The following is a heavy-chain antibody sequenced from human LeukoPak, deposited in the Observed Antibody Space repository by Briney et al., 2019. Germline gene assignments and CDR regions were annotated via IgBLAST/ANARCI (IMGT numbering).Heavy chain of an antibody. CDR1: GGSISSYY. V-gene: IGHV4-59*12. CDR2: IYYSGNT. J-gene: IGHJ3*02. D-gene: IGHD6-19*01. CDR3: ARMPVAGTAFDI. Sequence: SETLSLTCTVSGGSISSYYWSWIRQPPGEGLEWIGYIYYSGNTNYNPSLKSRVTISVDTSKNQFSLKLSSVTAADTAVYYCARMPVAGTAFDIWGQGTMVTVSS.